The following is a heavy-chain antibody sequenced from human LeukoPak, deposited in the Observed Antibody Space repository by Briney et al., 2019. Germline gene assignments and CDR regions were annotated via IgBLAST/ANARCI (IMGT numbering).Heavy chain of an antibody. D-gene: IGHD6-19*01. CDR2: IKQDGSEK. CDR3: ARASEYSSGWFAYDY. V-gene: IGHV3-7*01. CDR1: GFTFSSYW. J-gene: IGHJ4*02. Sequence: GGSLRLSCAASGFTFSSYWMSWVRQAPGKGLEWVANIKQDGSEKYYVDSVKGRFTISRDNAKNSLYLQMNSLRAEGTAVYYCARASEYSSGWFAYDYWGQGTLVTVSS.